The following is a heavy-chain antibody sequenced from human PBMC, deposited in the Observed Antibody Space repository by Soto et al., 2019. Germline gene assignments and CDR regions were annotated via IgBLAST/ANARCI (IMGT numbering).Heavy chain of an antibody. CDR2: MTSSGNSI. J-gene: IGHJ4*02. D-gene: IGHD3-22*01. Sequence: GGSLRLSCAASGFTFSRYSMNWVRQAPGKGLEWVSSMTSSGNSIYYGDSVKGRFTISRDNAKNSLYLQMNSLRAEDTAVYYCARDYYYDSSGYSPLDYWGQGTLVTVSS. CDR1: GFTFSRYS. CDR3: ARDYYYDSSGYSPLDY. V-gene: IGHV3-21*01.